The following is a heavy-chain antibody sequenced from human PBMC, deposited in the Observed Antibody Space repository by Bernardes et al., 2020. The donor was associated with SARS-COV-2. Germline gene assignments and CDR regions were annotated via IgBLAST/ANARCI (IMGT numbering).Heavy chain of an antibody. CDR1: GGSFSGYS. J-gene: IGHJ5*02. D-gene: IGHD2-21*01. CDR2: INDGGSF. V-gene: IGHV4-34*01. Sequence: SETLSLSCAVYGGSFSGYSWSWIRQPPGKGLEWIGDINDGGSFNYNSSLQSRVTISVNTYKKHFSLKLSSVTAADTAMYYCAKSLARGRHIAQPPWGQGTRVTVSA. CDR3: AKSLARGRHIAQPP.